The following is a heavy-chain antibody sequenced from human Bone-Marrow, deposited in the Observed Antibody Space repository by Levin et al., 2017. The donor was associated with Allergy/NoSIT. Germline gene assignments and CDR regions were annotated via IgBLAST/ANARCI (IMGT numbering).Heavy chain of an antibody. V-gene: IGHV4-4*02. CDR1: GVSINSINW. CDR3: ARASSYSDYENWFDP. Sequence: SETLSLTCAVSGVSINSINWWTWVRQPPGKGLEWIGEIYHSGRTHYNPSLQSRVTISVDKSRNQFSLKLMSLIAADTAVYFCARASSYSDYENWFDPWGPGILVTVSS. J-gene: IGHJ5*02. D-gene: IGHD4-11*01. CDR2: IYHSGRT.